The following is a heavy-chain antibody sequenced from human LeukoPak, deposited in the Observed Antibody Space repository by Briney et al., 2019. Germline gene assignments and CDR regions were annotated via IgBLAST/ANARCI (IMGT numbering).Heavy chain of an antibody. CDR3: PRRRGDV. CDR1: GFTFSSYS. D-gene: IGHD3-10*01. V-gene: IGHV3-21*06. J-gene: IGHJ6*02. Sequence: GGSLRLSCAASGFTFSSYSMNWVRQAPGKGLEWVSSITSSTDYIYYADSVQGRFTISRDNAKNSLYLQMNSLRAEDTAVYYCPRRRGDVWAQGTTVPVPS. CDR2: ITSSTDYI.